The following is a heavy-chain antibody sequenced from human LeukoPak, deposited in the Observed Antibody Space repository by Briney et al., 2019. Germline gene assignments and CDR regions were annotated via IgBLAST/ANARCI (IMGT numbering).Heavy chain of an antibody. Sequence: SETLALTCAVSGGSISSSNWWSWVRQPPGKGLEWIGEIYHSGSTNYNPSLKSRVTISVDKSKNQFSLKLSSVTAADTAVYYCARVAGYCSGGSCYLDYFQHWGQGTLVTVSS. D-gene: IGHD2-15*01. V-gene: IGHV4-4*02. CDR2: IYHSGST. CDR1: GGSISSSNW. J-gene: IGHJ1*01. CDR3: ARVAGYCSGGSCYLDYFQH.